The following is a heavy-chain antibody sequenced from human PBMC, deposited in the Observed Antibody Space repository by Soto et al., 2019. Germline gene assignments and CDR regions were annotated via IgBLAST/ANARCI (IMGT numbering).Heavy chain of an antibody. CDR2: IDNSGST. Sequence: QVQLDESGPGLVQPSQTLSLSCTVSGASVSTGVYYWTWIRQHPGRGLEWIGYIDNSGSTYYNPSLTGRVELSVAPSKNQFSLNLQSLTAADTAFYYCAGAVSDFDVRRYRTSYFDQWGQGLLVTVSS. D-gene: IGHD3-10*02. CDR1: GASVSTGVYY. V-gene: IGHV4-31*03. CDR3: AGAVSDFDVRRYRTSYFDQ. J-gene: IGHJ4*02.